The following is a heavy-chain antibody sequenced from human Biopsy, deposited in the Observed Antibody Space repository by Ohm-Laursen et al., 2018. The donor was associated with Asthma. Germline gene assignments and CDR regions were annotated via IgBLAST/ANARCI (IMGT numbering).Heavy chain of an antibody. V-gene: IGHV3-53*01. CDR3: ERGDSSNWSRYYFDY. Sequence: SLRLSRAASGFAVSRDHMFWVRQAPGKGLEWVSVIYSGGTSHTADSVRGRFTICRDYSKNTLYLQMPSLRAEDTAVYTWERGDSSNWSRYYFDYWGQGTLVTVSS. CDR1: GFAVSRDH. J-gene: IGHJ4*02. CDR2: IYSGGTS. D-gene: IGHD3-22*01.